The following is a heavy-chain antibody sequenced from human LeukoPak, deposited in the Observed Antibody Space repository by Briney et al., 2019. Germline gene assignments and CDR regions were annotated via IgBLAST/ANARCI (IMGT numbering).Heavy chain of an antibody. V-gene: IGHV4-59*01. J-gene: IGHJ4*02. CDR1: GVSISNYY. D-gene: IGHD1-1*01. Sequence: SKTLSLTCTVSGVSISNYYWTWIRQPPGKGLEWIGYIYNSGRTNYNPSLKSRVTISADTSKNQFSLKLSSVTAADTAVYYCARGYYYWGQGTLVTVSS. CDR3: ARGYYY. CDR2: IYNSGRT.